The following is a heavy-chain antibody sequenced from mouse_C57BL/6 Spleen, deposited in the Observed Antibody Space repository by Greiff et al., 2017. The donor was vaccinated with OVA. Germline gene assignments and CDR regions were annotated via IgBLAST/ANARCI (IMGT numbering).Heavy chain of an antibody. CDR2: ILPGSGST. J-gene: IGHJ4*01. D-gene: IGHD1-1*01. CDR1: GYTFTGYW. V-gene: IGHV1-9*01. Sequence: LMKPGASVKLSCKATGYTFTGYWIEWVKQRPGHGLEWIGEILPGSGSTNYNEKFKGKATFTADTSSNTAYMQLSSLTTEDSAIYYCAREGADYYGSSYDAMDYWGQGTSVTVSS. CDR3: AREGADYYGSSYDAMDY.